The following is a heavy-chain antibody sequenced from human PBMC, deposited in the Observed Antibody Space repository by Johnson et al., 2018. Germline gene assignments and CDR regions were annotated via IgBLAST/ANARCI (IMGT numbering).Heavy chain of an antibody. Sequence: VQLVQSGGGLVQPGVSXRLSCAATGFIFTSYSMTWVRQAPGKGLEWVSVLGIDGRTIYYAESVKGRFTVSRDNSKDTIYLQLNSLRAEDTAVYYCAISLGVTNPNGVDVWGQGTTVTVSS. CDR3: AISLGVTNPNGVDV. D-gene: IGHD2-8*01. J-gene: IGHJ6*02. V-gene: IGHV3-23*04. CDR1: GFIFTSYS. CDR2: LGIDGRTI.